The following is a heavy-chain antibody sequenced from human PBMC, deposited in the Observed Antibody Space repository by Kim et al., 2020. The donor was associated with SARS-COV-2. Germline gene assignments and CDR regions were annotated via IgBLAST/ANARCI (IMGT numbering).Heavy chain of an antibody. Sequence: GGSLRLSCAASGFTFSKAWMSWVRQAPGKGLEWVGRIKSQSGGGTNDYAAPGKGSIASARDESENTLYLQMNSLKNEDTAVYYCITDDDYPWVPGWGQGTVVTVSS. CDR3: ITDDDYPWVPG. D-gene: IGHD4-17*01. CDR1: GFTFSKAW. V-gene: IGHV3-15*01. J-gene: IGHJ3*01. CDR2: IKSQSGGGTN.